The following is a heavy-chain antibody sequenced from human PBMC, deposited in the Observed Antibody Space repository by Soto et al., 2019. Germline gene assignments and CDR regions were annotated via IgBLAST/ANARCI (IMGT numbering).Heavy chain of an antibody. CDR2: IYPGDSDT. V-gene: IGHV5-51*01. CDR3: ARYRDTAYYYYGMDV. D-gene: IGHD5-18*01. Sequence: GESLKISCKGSGYSFTSYWISWVRQMPGKGLEWMGIIYPGDSDTRYSPSFQGQVTISADKSISTAYLQWSSLKASDTAMYYCARYRDTAYYYYGMDVWGQGTTVTVSS. J-gene: IGHJ6*02. CDR1: GYSFTSYW.